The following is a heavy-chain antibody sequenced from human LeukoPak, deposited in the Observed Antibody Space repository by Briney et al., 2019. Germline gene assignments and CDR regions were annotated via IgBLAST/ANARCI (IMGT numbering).Heavy chain of an antibody. D-gene: IGHD6-19*01. CDR2: ISSSGSTI. CDR3: ARGAGSGPENYFDY. J-gene: IGHJ4*02. Sequence: PGGSLRLSCAASGFTFSSYEMNWVRQAPGKGLEWVSYISSSGSTIYYADSVKGRFTISRDNAKNSLYLQMNSLRAEDTAVYYCARGAGSGPENYFDYWGQGTLVTLSS. CDR1: GFTFSSYE. V-gene: IGHV3-48*03.